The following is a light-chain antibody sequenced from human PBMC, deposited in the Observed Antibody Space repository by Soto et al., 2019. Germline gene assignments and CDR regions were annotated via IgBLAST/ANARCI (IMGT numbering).Light chain of an antibody. J-gene: IGLJ2*01. Sequence: QSALTQPASVSGSPGQSITISCTGTSSDVGAFNFVSWCQQHPGKAPKLMIYDVRHRPSGVSDRFSGSKSGNTASLTIYGLQAEDEADYYCTSHTTTSPPVLFGGGTKVTVL. CDR3: TSHTTTSPPVL. CDR1: SSDVGAFNF. V-gene: IGLV2-14*03. CDR2: DVR.